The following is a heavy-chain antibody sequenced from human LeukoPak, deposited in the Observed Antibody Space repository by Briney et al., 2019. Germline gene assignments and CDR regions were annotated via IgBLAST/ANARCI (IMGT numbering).Heavy chain of an antibody. V-gene: IGHV1-69*13. CDR3: ARDGGNYYDSSGYYFFDY. CDR1: GGTFSNYA. CDR2: IIPIFGTA. D-gene: IGHD3-22*01. J-gene: IGHJ4*02. Sequence: GASVKASCKASGGTFSNYAISWVRQAPGQGLEWMGGIIPIFGTANYAQKFQGRVTITADESTSTAYMELSSLRSEDTAVYYCARDGGNYYDSSGYYFFDYWGQGTLVTVSS.